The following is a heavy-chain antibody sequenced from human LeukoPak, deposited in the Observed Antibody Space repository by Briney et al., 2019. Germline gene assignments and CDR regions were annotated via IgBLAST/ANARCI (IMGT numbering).Heavy chain of an antibody. Sequence: GGYLRFSCAASAFTFSRNWMHRDRQAPGKGLMWVSRTNTDGSSTNYADSVKGRFTSSRDNAKNTLYLQMNRLRAEDTAVYYCASDTVDTALGIDYWGQGTLVTVSS. J-gene: IGHJ4*02. CDR3: ASDTVDTALGIDY. V-gene: IGHV3-74*01. CDR2: TNTDGSST. CDR1: AFTFSRNW. D-gene: IGHD5-18*01.